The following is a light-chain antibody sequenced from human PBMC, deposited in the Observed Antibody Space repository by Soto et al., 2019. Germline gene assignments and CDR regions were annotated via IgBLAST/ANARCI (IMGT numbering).Light chain of an antibody. Sequence: EIVLTQSPATLSLSPGXRATLSCRASQSVSSYLAWYQQKPGQAPSLLIYDASNRATGIPARFSGSGSGTDFTLTISSLEPEDFAVYYCQQSSNWLGTFGQGTKVDIK. J-gene: IGKJ1*01. CDR2: DAS. CDR3: QQSSNWLGT. CDR1: QSVSSY. V-gene: IGKV3-11*01.